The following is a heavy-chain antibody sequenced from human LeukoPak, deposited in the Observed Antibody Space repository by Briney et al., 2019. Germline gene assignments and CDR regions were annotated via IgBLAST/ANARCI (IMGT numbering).Heavy chain of an antibody. Sequence: GGSLRLSCAASGFTVSSNYMSWVRQAPGKGLEWVSVIYSGGSTYYADSVKGRFTISRDNSKNTLYLQMNSLRAEDTAVYYCARRVAVYWYFDLWGRGTLDTVSS. J-gene: IGHJ2*01. D-gene: IGHD6-19*01. CDR2: IYSGGST. CDR1: GFTVSSNY. V-gene: IGHV3-66*01. CDR3: ARRVAVYWYFDL.